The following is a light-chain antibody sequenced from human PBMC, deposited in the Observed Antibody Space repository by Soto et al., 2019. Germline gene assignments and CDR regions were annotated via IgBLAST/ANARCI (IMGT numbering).Light chain of an antibody. Sequence: QSALTQPASVSGSPGQSITNSCTGTSSDVGAYDYVSWYQQHPDKAPKLMIYEVSNRPSGVSNRFSGSKSVNTATLTISGLQADDEADYYCSSYTSISTRVFGTGTKLTVL. CDR1: SSDVGAYDY. V-gene: IGLV2-14*03. J-gene: IGLJ1*01. CDR2: EVS. CDR3: SSYTSISTRV.